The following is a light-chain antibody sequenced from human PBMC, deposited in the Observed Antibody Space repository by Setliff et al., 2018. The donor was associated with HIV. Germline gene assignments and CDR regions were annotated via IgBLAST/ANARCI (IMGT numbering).Light chain of an antibody. Sequence: SYELTQPPSVSVAPGKTASITCAGNNIGSKSVHWYQQKPGQPPVLLIYQDSERPSGIPERFSGSNSGNTATLTISGTQAMDEADYFCQAWDSSTAVFGTGTKVTVL. CDR3: QAWDSSTAV. CDR2: QDS. V-gene: IGLV3-21*01. J-gene: IGLJ1*01. CDR1: NIGSKS.